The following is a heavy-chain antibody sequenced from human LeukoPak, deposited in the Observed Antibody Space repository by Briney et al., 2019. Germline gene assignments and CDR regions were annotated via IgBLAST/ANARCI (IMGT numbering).Heavy chain of an antibody. CDR1: GYTFTGYY. Sequence: ASVKVSCMASGYTFTGYYMHWVRQAPGQGLEWMGWINPNSGGTNYAQKFQGRVTMTRDTSISTAYMELSRLRSDDTAVYYCARRRGAYYYMDVWGKGTTVTVSS. D-gene: IGHD3-16*01. V-gene: IGHV1-2*02. CDR2: INPNSGGT. CDR3: ARRRGAYYYMDV. J-gene: IGHJ6*03.